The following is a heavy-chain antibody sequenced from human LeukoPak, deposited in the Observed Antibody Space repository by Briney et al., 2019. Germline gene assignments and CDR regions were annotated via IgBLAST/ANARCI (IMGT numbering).Heavy chain of an antibody. J-gene: IGHJ4*02. Sequence: SETLSLTCTVSGYSIGSGYYWGWIRQPPGKGLEWIGTIYHSGDTYYNPSLKSRVIISVDTSKNQFSLRLSSVAAADTALYYCARGGLVGARKYYFDYWGQGTLVTVSS. CDR3: ARGGLVGARKYYFDY. CDR2: IYHSGDT. CDR1: GYSIGSGYY. D-gene: IGHD1-26*01. V-gene: IGHV4-38-2*02.